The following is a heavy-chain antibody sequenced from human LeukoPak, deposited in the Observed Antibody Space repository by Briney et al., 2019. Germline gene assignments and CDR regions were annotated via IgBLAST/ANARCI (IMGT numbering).Heavy chain of an antibody. CDR3: ARAIRGSASYGTNYYYYMDV. Sequence: SETLSLTCTVSGGSISSSSYYWGWIRQPPGKGLEWIGSIYYSGSTYYNPSLKSRVTISVDTSKNQFSLKLSSVTAADTAVYFCARAIRGSASYGTNYYYYMDVWGKGTTVAVSS. CDR2: IYYSGST. V-gene: IGHV4-39*07. J-gene: IGHJ6*03. CDR1: GGSISSSSYY. D-gene: IGHD2-2*01.